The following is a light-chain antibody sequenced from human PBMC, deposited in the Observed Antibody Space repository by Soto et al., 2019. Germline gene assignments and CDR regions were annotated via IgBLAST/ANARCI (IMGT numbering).Light chain of an antibody. CDR2: KAS. Sequence: DIQMTQSPSTLSASVGDRVTITCRASQRISNWLAWYQQKPGKAPKLLIYKASSLESGVPSRISGSGSGTEFTLTISGLQPDDFATFYCQQYSSFPWTFGQGTKVDIK. J-gene: IGKJ1*01. CDR3: QQYSSFPWT. V-gene: IGKV1-5*03. CDR1: QRISNW.